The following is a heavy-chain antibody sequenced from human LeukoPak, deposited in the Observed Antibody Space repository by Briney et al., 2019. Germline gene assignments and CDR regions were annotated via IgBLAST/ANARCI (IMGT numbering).Heavy chain of an antibody. CDR2: ISSRSSYI. J-gene: IGHJ4*02. Sequence: GGSLRLSCAASGFTFSTYTMNWVRQAPGKGLEWVSSISSRSSYIYYADSVKGRFTISRDNAKNSLYLQMNSLRVEDTAVYYCAKVAKYFYGPETYYFFEQWGQGTPVTASS. CDR3: AKVAKYFYGPETYYFFEQ. V-gene: IGHV3-21*01. D-gene: IGHD3-10*01. CDR1: GFTFSTYT.